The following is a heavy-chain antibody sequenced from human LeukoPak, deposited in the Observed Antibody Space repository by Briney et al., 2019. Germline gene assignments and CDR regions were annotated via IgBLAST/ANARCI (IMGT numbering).Heavy chain of an antibody. D-gene: IGHD6-13*01. Sequence: GGSLRLSCAASGFTFSDYYMSWIRQAPGKGLEWVAYISSSGSTIYYADSVKGRFTISRDNAKNSLYLQMNSLRAEDTAVYYCARVASSSWYEGDYWGQGTLVTVSS. CDR3: ARVASSSWYEGDY. J-gene: IGHJ4*02. CDR2: ISSSGSTI. V-gene: IGHV3-11*01. CDR1: GFTFSDYY.